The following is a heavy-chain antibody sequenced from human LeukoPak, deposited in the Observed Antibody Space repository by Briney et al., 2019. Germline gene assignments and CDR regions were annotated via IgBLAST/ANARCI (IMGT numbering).Heavy chain of an antibody. CDR2: TSSSDDGT. Sequence: GGSLRLSCAASGFPLSSYAMSWVRQVPGKGLEWVSATSSSDDGTYHADSVKGRFTISRDNSKNTLYLQISSLRAEDTAVYYCAKDPSMYYGDYIIRWGQGTLVIVSS. J-gene: IGHJ4*02. D-gene: IGHD4-17*01. CDR3: AKDPSMYYGDYIIR. CDR1: GFPLSSYA. V-gene: IGHV3-23*01.